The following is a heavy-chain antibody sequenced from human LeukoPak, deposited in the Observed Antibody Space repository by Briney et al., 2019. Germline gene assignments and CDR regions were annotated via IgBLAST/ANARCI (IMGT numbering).Heavy chain of an antibody. CDR2: IYNSGNT. V-gene: IGHV4-59*01. CDR1: GGPISSYY. CDR3: ARVGDSCFDY. D-gene: IGHD3-10*01. J-gene: IGHJ4*02. Sequence: KPSETLSLTCTVSGGPISSYYWSWIRQSPGKGLEWIGYIYNSGNTNYNPSLRSRVTILVDTSKNQFSLKMTSVTAADTAVYYCARVGDSCFDYWGQGTLVTVSS.